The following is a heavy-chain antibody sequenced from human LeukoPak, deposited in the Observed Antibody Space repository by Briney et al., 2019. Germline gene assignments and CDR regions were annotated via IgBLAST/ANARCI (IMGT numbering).Heavy chain of an antibody. Sequence: GASVKVSCKASGGSFSNYAFSWVRQAPGQGLEWMGRITPIVDIATYIQKFQGGVTITAIKFTSTAYMELSSLTSEDTAVYYCASGLGFCSGSDCTNLVKDYYYGMNVWGQGTTVTVSS. CDR3: ASGLGFCSGSDCTNLVKDYYYGMNV. V-gene: IGHV1-69*04. J-gene: IGHJ6*02. CDR1: GGSFSNYA. D-gene: IGHD2-15*01. CDR2: ITPIVDIA.